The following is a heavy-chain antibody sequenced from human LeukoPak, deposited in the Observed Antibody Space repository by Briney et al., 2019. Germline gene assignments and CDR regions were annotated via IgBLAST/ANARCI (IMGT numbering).Heavy chain of an antibody. CDR2: ISYSGST. CDR1: GGSMSGYY. D-gene: IGHD6-19*01. V-gene: IGHV4-59*01. CDR3: ARDYGAVAGTDYYYGMDI. Sequence: PSETLSLTCAVSGGSMSGYYWSWLRQPPGKEMEWIGYISYSGSTNYNPSLQSRVTISVDPPKNQFSLKLHSVTAADTAVYYCARDYGAVAGTDYYYGMDIWGKGTTVTVSS. J-gene: IGHJ6*04.